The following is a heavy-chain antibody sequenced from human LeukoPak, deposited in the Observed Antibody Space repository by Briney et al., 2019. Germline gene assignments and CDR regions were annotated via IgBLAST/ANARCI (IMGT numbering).Heavy chain of an antibody. V-gene: IGHV3-33*01. CDR1: GFTFSSYG. CDR3: ARRGDCCNTPFDH. D-gene: IGHD2-21*02. CDR2: IWYDGSNK. J-gene: IGHJ4*02. Sequence: PGRSLRLSCAASGFTFSSYGMHWVRQAPGKGLEWVAVIWYDGSNKYYADSVKGRFTISRDNSKDTLYLQMNSLRVEDTAVYYCARRGDCCNTPFDHWGQGTLVTVSS.